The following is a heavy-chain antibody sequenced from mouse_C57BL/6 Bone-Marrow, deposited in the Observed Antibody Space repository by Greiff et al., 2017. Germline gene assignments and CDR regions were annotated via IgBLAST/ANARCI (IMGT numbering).Heavy chain of an antibody. CDR3: ARGMTTTYFDV. Sequence: QVQLQQPGAELVKPGASVKLSCKASGYTFTSYWMHWVKQRPGQGLEWIGMIPLNSGSTNYNEKFKSKATLTVDKSSSTSYMQLGSLTSEDSAVYYCARGMTTTYFDVWGTGTTVTVSS. D-gene: IGHD5-5*01. CDR1: GYTFTSYW. J-gene: IGHJ1*03. V-gene: IGHV1-64*01. CDR2: IPLNSGST.